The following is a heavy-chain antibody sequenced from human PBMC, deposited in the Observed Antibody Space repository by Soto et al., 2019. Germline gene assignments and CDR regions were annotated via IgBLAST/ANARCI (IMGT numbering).Heavy chain of an antibody. CDR3: AKDFLATPNAFDI. V-gene: IGHV3-30*18. D-gene: IGHD5-12*01. CDR1: GFTFSSYG. J-gene: IGHJ3*02. Sequence: QVQLVESGGGVVQPGRSLRLSCAASGFTFSSYGMHWVRQAPGKGLEWVAVISYDGSNKYYADSVKGRFTISRDNSKNTLYLQMNSLRAEDTAVYYCAKDFLATPNAFDIWGQGTMVTVSS. CDR2: ISYDGSNK.